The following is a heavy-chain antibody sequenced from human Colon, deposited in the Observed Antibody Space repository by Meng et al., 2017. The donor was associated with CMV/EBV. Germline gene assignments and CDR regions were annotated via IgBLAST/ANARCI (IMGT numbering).Heavy chain of an antibody. V-gene: IGHV1-69*05. J-gene: IGHJ6*02. D-gene: IGHD6-13*01. CDR3: ARDQQLASHYYYGMDV. CDR1: GGAFSSYA. Sequence: SVKVSCKASGGAFSSYAISWVRLAPGQGLAWMGGIIPVFGTANYAQSFQGRVTITTDESTSTAYMELSSLRSEDTAVYYCARDQQLASHYYYGMDVWGQGTTVTVSS. CDR2: IIPVFGTA.